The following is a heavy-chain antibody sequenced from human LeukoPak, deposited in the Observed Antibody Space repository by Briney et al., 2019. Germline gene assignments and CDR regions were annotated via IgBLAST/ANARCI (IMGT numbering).Heavy chain of an antibody. J-gene: IGHJ4*02. CDR3: ARDDRVMITFGPSYFDY. Sequence: ASVKVSCKASGYTFTSYYMHWVRQAPGQGLEWMGIINPSGGSTSYAQKFQGRVTMTRDTYTSTVYMELSSLRYEDTAVYYCARDDRVMITFGPSYFDYWGQGTLVTVSS. D-gene: IGHD3-16*01. V-gene: IGHV1-46*01. CDR1: GYTFTSYY. CDR2: INPSGGST.